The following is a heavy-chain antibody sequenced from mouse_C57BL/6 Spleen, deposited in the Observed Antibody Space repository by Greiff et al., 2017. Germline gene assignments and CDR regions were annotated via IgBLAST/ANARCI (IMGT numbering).Heavy chain of an antibody. Sequence: VQLQQPGAELVMPGASVKLSCKASGYTFTSYWMHWVKQRPGQGLEWIGEIDPSDSYTNYNQKFKGKSTLTVDKSSSTAYMQLSSLTSEDSAVYYCARRDYGNGGFDYWGQGTTLTVSS. CDR3: ARRDYGNGGFDY. D-gene: IGHD1-1*01. CDR2: IDPSDSYT. CDR1: GYTFTSYW. V-gene: IGHV1-69*01. J-gene: IGHJ2*01.